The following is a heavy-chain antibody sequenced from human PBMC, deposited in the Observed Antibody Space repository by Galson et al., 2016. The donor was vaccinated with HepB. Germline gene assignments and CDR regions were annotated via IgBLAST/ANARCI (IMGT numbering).Heavy chain of an antibody. Sequence: GFAFSSHWMHWVRQDLGKGLVWVSRINSDGTISNYADSVKGRFTISRDNAKNTLYLQMNSLRAEDTAVYFRVRDHSVVPTTAYNWFDPWGRGTLVTVSS. CDR1: GFAFSSHW. D-gene: IGHD4-23*01. CDR2: INSDGTIS. J-gene: IGHJ5*02. CDR3: VRDHSVVPTTAYNWFDP. V-gene: IGHV3-74*01.